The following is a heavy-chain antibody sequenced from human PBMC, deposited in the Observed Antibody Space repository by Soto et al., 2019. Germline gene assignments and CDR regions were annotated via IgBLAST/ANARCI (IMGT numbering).Heavy chain of an antibody. D-gene: IGHD5-18*01. Sequence: SETLSLTCHVSGGSFSSGSYYWGWIRQPPGKGLEWIGSLYYSGTTYYNPSLKSRVTISVDRTKNQFSLNLTSVTAADMAVYYCVGHSGYSSNWGEFDPWGQGTLVTVSS. CDR3: VGHSGYSSNWGEFDP. J-gene: IGHJ5*02. V-gene: IGHV4-39*01. CDR2: LYYSGTT. CDR1: GGSFSSGSYY.